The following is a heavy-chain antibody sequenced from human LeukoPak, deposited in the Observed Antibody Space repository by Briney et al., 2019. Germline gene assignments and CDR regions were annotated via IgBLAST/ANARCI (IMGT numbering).Heavy chain of an antibody. V-gene: IGHV1-69*04. CDR1: GGTFSSYA. CDR2: IIPILGIA. CDR3: ARGVGKNWFDP. D-gene: IGHD7-27*01. Sequence: ASVKASCKASGGTFSSYAISWVRQAPGQGLEWVGRIIPILGIANYAQKFQGRVTITADKSTSTAYMELSSLRSEDTAVYYCARGVGKNWFDPWGQGTLVTVSS. J-gene: IGHJ5*02.